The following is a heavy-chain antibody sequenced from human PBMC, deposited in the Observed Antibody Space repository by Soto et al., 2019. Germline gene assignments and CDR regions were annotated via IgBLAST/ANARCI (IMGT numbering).Heavy chain of an antibody. D-gene: IGHD3-22*01. CDR3: AKDGVPNDSSGYYSILTES. CDR1: GFTFSKFA. J-gene: IGHJ5*02. CDR2: IDSTGAGT. V-gene: IGHV3-23*01. Sequence: EVQLLESGGDLVQPGGSLRLSCAASGFTFSKFAMTWARQAPGKGLEWVSAIDSTGAGTYYVDSVKCRFTVSRDNAXXXLXXQMHSLGAEDTAVYYWAKDGVPNDSSGYYSILTESWGQGTVVTVSS.